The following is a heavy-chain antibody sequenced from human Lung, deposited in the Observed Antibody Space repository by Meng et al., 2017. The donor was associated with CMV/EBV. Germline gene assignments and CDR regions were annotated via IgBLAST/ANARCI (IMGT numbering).Heavy chain of an antibody. CDR2: MYYSRDA. J-gene: IGHJ6*02. D-gene: IGHD1-14*01. CDR3: ARDWQGGAEPYGMDV. V-gene: IGHV4-59*01. CDR1: GGSITSYY. Sequence: SLXCTVSGGSITSYYWSWIRQPPGKGLEWIAYMYYSRDASYNPSLRSRVTVSVDTSKSQFSLQLSSVTAADTAVYYCARDWQGGAEPYGMDVWGQGTTVTVSS.